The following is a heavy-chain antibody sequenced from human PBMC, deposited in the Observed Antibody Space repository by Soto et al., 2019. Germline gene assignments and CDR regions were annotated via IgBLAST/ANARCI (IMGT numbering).Heavy chain of an antibody. D-gene: IGHD4-17*01. V-gene: IGHV4-39*01. CDR1: GGSISSSVNH. CDR2: IYYSENT. Sequence: SETLSLTCTVSGGSISSSVNHWGWIRQPPGKGLEWIGNIYYSENTYYNPSLKSRVTISVDTSKNQFSLRLTSVTAADTAVYYCATHPPYGPLDHWGQGTLVTVSS. CDR3: ATHPPYGPLDH. J-gene: IGHJ4*02.